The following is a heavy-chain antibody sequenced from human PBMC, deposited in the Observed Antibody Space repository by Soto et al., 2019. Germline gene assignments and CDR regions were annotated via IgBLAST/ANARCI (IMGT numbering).Heavy chain of an antibody. CDR3: ARRVDYYYYMDV. Sequence: ASVKVSCKASGYTFTIYDISWVRQATGQGLEWMGWMNPNSGTTGYAQKFQGRVTMTRNTSISTAYMELSSLRSEDTAVYYCARRVDYYYYMDVWGKGTTVTVSS. CDR2: MNPNSGTT. D-gene: IGHD2-15*01. CDR1: GYTFTIYD. V-gene: IGHV1-8*01. J-gene: IGHJ6*03.